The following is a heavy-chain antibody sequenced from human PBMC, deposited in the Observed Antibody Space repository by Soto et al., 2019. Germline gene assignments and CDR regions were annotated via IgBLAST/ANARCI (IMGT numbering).Heavy chain of an antibody. D-gene: IGHD1-20*01. J-gene: IGHJ5*02. CDR1: GGSFSGYY. CDR2: INHSGST. V-gene: IGHV4-34*01. Sequence: SETLSLTCAVYGGSFSGYYWSWIRQPPGKRLEWIGEINHSGSTNYNPSLKSRVTISVDTSKNQFSIKLSSVTAADTAVYYCVRVDLYTPRFNWNARNSWFDPWGQGTLVTVSS. CDR3: VRVDLYTPRFNWNARNSWFDP.